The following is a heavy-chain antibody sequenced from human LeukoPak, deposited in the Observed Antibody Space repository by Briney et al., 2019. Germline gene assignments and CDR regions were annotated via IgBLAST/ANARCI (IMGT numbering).Heavy chain of an antibody. CDR3: ARTVESSGYYYVDAFDI. Sequence: SETLSLTCTVSGGSISSYYWSWIRQPPGKGLEWIGYIYYSGSTNYNPSLKSRVTISVDTSKNQFSLKLSSVTAADTAVYYCARTVESSGYYYVDAFDIWGQGTMVTVSS. CDR2: IYYSGST. CDR1: GGSISSYY. J-gene: IGHJ3*02. V-gene: IGHV4-59*01. D-gene: IGHD3-22*01.